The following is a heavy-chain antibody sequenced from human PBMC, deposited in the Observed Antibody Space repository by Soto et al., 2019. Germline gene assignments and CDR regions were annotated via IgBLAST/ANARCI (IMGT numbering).Heavy chain of an antibody. V-gene: IGHV3-7*01. CDR1: GLTLSSYW. CDR3: ARDPQSFLLNYYYYGMDV. Sequence: GGSLRRSLAASGLTLSSYWLSWVGQAPAKGLDWVANIKQDGSEKYYVDSVKGRFTISRDNAKNSLYLQMNSLRAEDTAVYYCARDPQSFLLNYYYYGMDVWGQGT. CDR2: IKQDGSEK. J-gene: IGHJ6*02.